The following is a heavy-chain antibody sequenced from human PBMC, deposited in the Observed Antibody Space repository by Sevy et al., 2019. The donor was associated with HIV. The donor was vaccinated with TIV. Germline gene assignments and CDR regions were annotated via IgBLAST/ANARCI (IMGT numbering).Heavy chain of an antibody. Sequence: GESLKISCTTSGFTFSIYAMSWVRQAPGKGLEWVSAISGSGSSTYYADSVKGRFTISRDNSKNTLYLQMNSLRAEDTAVFYCAKEGGSHYDTSGSFDDWGQRTRVTVSS. CDR1: GFTFSIYA. V-gene: IGHV3-23*01. D-gene: IGHD3-22*01. CDR3: AKEGGSHYDTSGSFDD. CDR2: ISGSGSST. J-gene: IGHJ4*02.